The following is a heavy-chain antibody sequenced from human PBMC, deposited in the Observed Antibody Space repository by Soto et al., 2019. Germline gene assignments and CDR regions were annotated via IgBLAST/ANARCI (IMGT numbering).Heavy chain of an antibody. CDR3: AIGFYYYDSSGYYSNYYYGMDV. J-gene: IGHJ6*02. D-gene: IGHD3-22*01. CDR2: IHYSGSI. V-gene: IGHV4-30-4*08. Sequence: PSETLSLTCTVSGGSISYEYYHWTWIRQSPGKGMEWIGYIHYSGSIIYNPSFKSRVTISVDTSKNQFSLQLSSVTAADTAVYYCAIGFYYYDSSGYYSNYYYGMDVWGQGTTVTVSS. CDR1: GGSISYEYYH.